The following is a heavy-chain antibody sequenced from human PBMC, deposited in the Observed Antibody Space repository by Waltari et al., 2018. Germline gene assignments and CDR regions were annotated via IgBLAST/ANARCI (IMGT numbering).Heavy chain of an antibody. CDR3: ARDRLLSAVAGTGWAFDI. CDR1: GGSISSYY. CDR2: IYYSGST. V-gene: IGHV4-59*01. Sequence: QVQLQESGPGLVKPSETLSLTCTVSGGSISSYYWSWIRQPPGKGLEWIGYIYYSGSTNYNPSLKSRVTISVDTSKNQFSLKLSSVTAADTAVYYCARDRLLSAVAGTGWAFDIWGQGTMVTVSS. D-gene: IGHD6-19*01. J-gene: IGHJ3*02.